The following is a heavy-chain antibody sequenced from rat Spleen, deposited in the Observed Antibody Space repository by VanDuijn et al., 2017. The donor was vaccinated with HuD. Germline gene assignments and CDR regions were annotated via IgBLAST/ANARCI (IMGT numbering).Heavy chain of an antibody. CDR2: ISWGGSST. CDR1: GFTFDDYG. D-gene: IGHD1-11*01. CDR3: TRGPRRVPWYFDF. J-gene: IGHJ1*01. V-gene: IGHV5-36*01. Sequence: EVKLVESGGGLVQPGRSLKLSCAASGFTFDDYGMAWVRQAPKNGLEWVASISWGGSSTYYPDNVKGRFTISRDNAKKALYLQMNNPRSEDTAIYYCTRGPRRVPWYFDFWGPGTMVTVSS.